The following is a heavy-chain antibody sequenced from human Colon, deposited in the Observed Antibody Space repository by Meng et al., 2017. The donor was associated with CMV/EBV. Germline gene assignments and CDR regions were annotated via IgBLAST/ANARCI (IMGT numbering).Heavy chain of an antibody. CDR3: AREYFYDKGRRSFDL. Sequence: VGVGGCGGGLVQPGGSLRLSCAASGFIVSSNYMNWVRQAPGKGLEWVSVIFTDDRTYYADSVKGRFTISRDDSKNTVSLQMNSLRAEDTAVYYCAREYFYDKGRRSFDLWGQGTLVTVSS. D-gene: IGHD3-22*01. CDR1: GFIVSSNY. V-gene: IGHV3-66*01. CDR2: IFTDDRT. J-gene: IGHJ4*02.